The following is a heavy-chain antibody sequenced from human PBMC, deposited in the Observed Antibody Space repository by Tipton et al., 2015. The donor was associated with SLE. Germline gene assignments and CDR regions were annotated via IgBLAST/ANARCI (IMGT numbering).Heavy chain of an antibody. CDR2: IRYDGSNK. Sequence: SLRLSCAASGFTFSSYGMHWVRQAPGKGLEWVAFIRYDGSNKYYADSVKGRFTISRDNSKNTLYLQMNSLRAEDTAVYYCAKSKVQQLVGSEYFQHWGQGTLVTVSS. CDR3: AKSKVQQLVGSEYFQH. CDR1: GFTFSSYG. V-gene: IGHV3-30*02. D-gene: IGHD6-6*01. J-gene: IGHJ1*01.